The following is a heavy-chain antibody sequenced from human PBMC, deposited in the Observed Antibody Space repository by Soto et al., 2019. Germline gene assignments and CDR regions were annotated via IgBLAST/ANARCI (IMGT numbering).Heavy chain of an antibody. CDR3: AKQGSVVPVGDAFDI. CDR1: GFTFSSYS. Sequence: PGGSLRLSCAASGFTFSSYSMSWVRQAPGKGLEWVSAISGSGGSTYYADSVKGRFTISRDNSKNTLYLQMNSLRAEDTVVYYCAKQGSVVPVGDAFDIWGQGTMVTVSS. D-gene: IGHD2-2*01. V-gene: IGHV3-23*01. CDR2: ISGSGGST. J-gene: IGHJ3*02.